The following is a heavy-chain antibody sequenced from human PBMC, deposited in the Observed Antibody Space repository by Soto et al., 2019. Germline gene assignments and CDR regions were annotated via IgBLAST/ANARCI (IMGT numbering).Heavy chain of an antibody. D-gene: IGHD5-12*01. Sequence: GGSLRLSCAAYGFTFSSYALNWVRHAPGKGLEWVSAISSSGDSTYYTDSVKGRFTISGDNSKNTLYLQMNSLRVEDTAVYYCAKGVATVATSRRGNWGRGTLVTVSS. CDR3: AKGVATVATSRRGN. J-gene: IGHJ4*02. CDR1: GFTFSSYA. V-gene: IGHV3-23*01. CDR2: ISSSGDST.